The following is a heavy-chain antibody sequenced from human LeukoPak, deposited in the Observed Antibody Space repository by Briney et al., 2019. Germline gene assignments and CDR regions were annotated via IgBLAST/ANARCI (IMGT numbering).Heavy chain of an antibody. CDR3: ARGPRWLQAFDY. J-gene: IGHJ4*02. Sequence: ASVKVSCKASGYTFTGYYMHWVRQAPGQGLEWMGWINPNSGGTSYAQKFQGRVTMTRDTSISTAYMELSRLRSDDTAVYYCARGPRWLQAFDYWGQGTLVTVSS. D-gene: IGHD5-24*01. CDR2: INPNSGGT. CDR1: GYTFTGYY. V-gene: IGHV1-2*02.